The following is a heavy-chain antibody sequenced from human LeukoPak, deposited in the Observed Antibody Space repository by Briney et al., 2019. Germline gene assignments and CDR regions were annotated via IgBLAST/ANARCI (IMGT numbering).Heavy chain of an antibody. V-gene: IGHV3-21*01. J-gene: IGHJ5*02. CDR1: GFTFSSYS. D-gene: IGHD1-26*01. Sequence: PGGSLRLSCAASGFTFSSYSMNWVRQAPGKGLEWVSSISSSSSYIYYADSVKGRFTISRDNAKNSLYLQMNSLRAGDTAVYYCARDGGGAKANWFDPWGQGTLVTVSS. CDR2: ISSSSSYI. CDR3: ARDGGGAKANWFDP.